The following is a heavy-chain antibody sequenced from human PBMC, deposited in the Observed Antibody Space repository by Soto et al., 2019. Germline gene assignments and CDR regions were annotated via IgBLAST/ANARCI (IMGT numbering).Heavy chain of an antibody. CDR3: ARGEVAVAGWGYYYYYGMDV. CDR2: IYYSGST. CDR1: GGSVSSGSYY. Sequence: TCTVSGGSVSSGSYYWSWIRQPPGKGLEWIGYIYYSGSTNYNPSLKSRVTISVDTSKNQFSLKLSSVTAADTAVYYCARGEVAVAGWGYYYYYGMDVWGQGTTVTVSS. V-gene: IGHV4-61*01. J-gene: IGHJ6*02. D-gene: IGHD6-19*01.